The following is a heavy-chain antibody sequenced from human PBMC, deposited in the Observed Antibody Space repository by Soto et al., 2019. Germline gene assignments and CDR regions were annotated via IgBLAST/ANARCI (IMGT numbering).Heavy chain of an antibody. CDR1: AYTFTSYD. CDR2: MNPNSGNT. D-gene: IGHD4-17*01. J-gene: IGHJ6*03. Sequence: ASVKVSCKASAYTFTSYDINWVQQATGQGLEWMGWMNPNSGNTGYAQKFQGRVTMTRNTSISTAYMELSSMRSEDTAVYYCARDLTTVTSNYYYYYMDVWGKGTTVTVSS. CDR3: ARDLTTVTSNYYYYYMDV. V-gene: IGHV1-8*01.